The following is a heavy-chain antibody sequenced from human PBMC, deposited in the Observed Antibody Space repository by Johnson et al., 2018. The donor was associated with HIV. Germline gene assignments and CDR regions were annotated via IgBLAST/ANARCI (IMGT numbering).Heavy chain of an antibody. V-gene: IGHV3-20*04. CDR3: TTEGDAFDI. CDR1: GFTFGDYG. J-gene: IGHJ3*02. Sequence: VQLVESGGGVVRPGGSLRLSCATSGFTFGDYGVSWIRQVPGKGLEWVSGISWNGGRTVYVDSVKGRFTISRDNAKNSLFLQMNSLRAEDTAVYYCTTEGDAFDIWGQGTMVTVSS. CDR2: ISWNGGRT.